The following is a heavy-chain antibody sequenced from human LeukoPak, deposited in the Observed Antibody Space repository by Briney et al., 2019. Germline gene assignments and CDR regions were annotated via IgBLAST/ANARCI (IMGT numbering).Heavy chain of an antibody. CDR1: AYTFTNYY. V-gene: IGHV1-46*01. CDR3: ARDLSGLGDY. D-gene: IGHD1-26*01. CDR2: INPSGGST. Sequence: ASVKVSCKASAYTFTNYYLHWVRQAPGQGLEWMGIINPSGGSTSYAQKFQGRVTMTRDTSISTAYMELSRLRSDDTAVYYCARDLSGLGDYWGQGTLVTVSS. J-gene: IGHJ4*02.